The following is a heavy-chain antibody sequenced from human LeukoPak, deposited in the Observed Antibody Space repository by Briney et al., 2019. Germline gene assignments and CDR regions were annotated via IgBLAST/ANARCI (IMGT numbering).Heavy chain of an antibody. V-gene: IGHV3-23*01. CDR3: AIIDDYGDYGGY. D-gene: IGHD4-17*01. Sequence: GGSLRLSCAASGFTFSSYAMSWVRQAPGKGLEWVSAISGSGGSTYYADSVKGRFTISRDNSKNTLYLQMNSLRAEDTAVYYCAIIDDYGDYGGYWGQGTLVTVAS. CDR2: ISGSGGST. J-gene: IGHJ4*02. CDR1: GFTFSSYA.